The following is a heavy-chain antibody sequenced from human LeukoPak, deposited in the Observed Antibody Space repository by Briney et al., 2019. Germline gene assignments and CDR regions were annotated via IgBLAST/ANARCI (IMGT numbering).Heavy chain of an antibody. CDR3: ARDRPGGSSLDY. J-gene: IGHJ4*02. CDR1: GGSISRDY. CDR2: IYYTGST. V-gene: IGHV4-59*01. Sequence: PSETLSLTCTVSGGSISRDYWSWIRQPPGKGLEWIGYIYYTGSTNYNPSLKSRVTISVDTSKNQFSLKLSSVTAADTAVYYCARDRPGGSSLDYWGQGTLVTVAS. D-gene: IGHD6-13*01.